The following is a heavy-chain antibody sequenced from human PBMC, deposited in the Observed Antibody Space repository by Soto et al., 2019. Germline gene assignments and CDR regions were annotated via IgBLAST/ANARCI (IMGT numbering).Heavy chain of an antibody. J-gene: IGHJ6*02. CDR2: MYYTGVT. CDR1: GGSVRSGNHF. V-gene: IGHV4-61*01. Sequence: SETLSLTCSVSGGSVRSGNHFWNWIRQPPGRGLEWLGYMYYTGVTNYNPSLKSRDSMSVDTSKDQFSLNLTSLTAADTAVYYCARGGEPLGYYGLDVWGQGTTVTVSS. CDR3: ARGGEPLGYYGLDV.